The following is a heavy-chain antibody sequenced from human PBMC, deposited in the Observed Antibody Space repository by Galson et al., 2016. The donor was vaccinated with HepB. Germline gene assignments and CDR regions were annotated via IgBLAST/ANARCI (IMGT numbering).Heavy chain of an antibody. V-gene: IGHV1-2*02. Sequence: SVKVSCKAVGRLFTMYSFTWVRQAPGQGLEWMGWINPSSGGTNYAQKFQGRVTMTRDRSITTAYMELSRLRSDDTAVYYCARICSCANCLGAFDLWGQGTRVTVSS. D-gene: IGHD2-15*01. CDR1: GRLFTMYS. J-gene: IGHJ3*01. CDR2: INPSSGGT. CDR3: ARICSCANCLGAFDL.